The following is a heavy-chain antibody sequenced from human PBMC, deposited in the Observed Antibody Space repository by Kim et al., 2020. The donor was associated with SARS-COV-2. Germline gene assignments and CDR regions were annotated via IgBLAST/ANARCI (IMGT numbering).Heavy chain of an antibody. Sequence: GGSLRLSCAASGFTFNNYAMNWVRQAPGKGLEWVSYIRGGGAGTLYADSVKGRFIISRDNSRNTLYLQMNSLRVEDTAVYYCATCESSYGNDALHIWGQG. CDR2: IRGGGAGT. D-gene: IGHD5-18*01. CDR3: ATCESSYGNDALHI. CDR1: GFTFNNYA. V-gene: IGHV3-23*01. J-gene: IGHJ3*02.